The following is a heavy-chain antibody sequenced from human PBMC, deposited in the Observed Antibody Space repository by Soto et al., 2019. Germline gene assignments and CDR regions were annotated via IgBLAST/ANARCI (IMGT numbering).Heavy chain of an antibody. CDR1: GFTFSRHS. D-gene: IGHD1-1*01. CDR2: LTSSGGT. Sequence: EVQLLESGGGLVQPGGSLRLSCAASGFTFSRHSMSWVRQAPGKGLEWVSTLTSSGGTYYADSVKGRFIISGDSSKSTLYLQMNSLRAEDTAVYYCAKLTTDWGQGTLVTVSS. J-gene: IGHJ4*02. CDR3: AKLTTD. V-gene: IGHV3-23*01.